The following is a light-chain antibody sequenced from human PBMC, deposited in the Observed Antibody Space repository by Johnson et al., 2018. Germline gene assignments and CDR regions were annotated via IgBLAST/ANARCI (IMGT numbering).Light chain of an antibody. CDR3: GTWDTSLSAGNV. J-gene: IGLJ1*01. CDR2: ENN. CDR1: SSNIGNNY. Sequence: QSVLTQPPSVSAAPGQKVTISCSGSSSNIGNNYVSWYQQLPGTAPKLLIYENNKRPSGIPDRFSDSKSGTSATLGITGLQTGDEAEYYCGTWDTSLSAGNVFGTGTKVTGL. V-gene: IGLV1-51*02.